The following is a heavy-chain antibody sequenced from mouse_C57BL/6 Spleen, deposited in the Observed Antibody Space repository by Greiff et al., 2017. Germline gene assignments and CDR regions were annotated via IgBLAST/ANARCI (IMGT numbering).Heavy chain of an antibody. CDR2: IKPNYGTT. J-gene: IGHJ2*01. CDR3: ASFITTVVADFDY. D-gene: IGHD1-1*01. V-gene: IGHV1-39*01. CDR1: GYSFTDYN. Sequence: VQLQQSGPELVKPGASVKISCKASGYSFTDYNMNWVKQSNGKSLEWIGVIKPNYGTTSYNQKFKGKATLTVDQSSSTAYMQLNSLTSEDSAVYYCASFITTVVADFDYWGQGTTLTVSS.